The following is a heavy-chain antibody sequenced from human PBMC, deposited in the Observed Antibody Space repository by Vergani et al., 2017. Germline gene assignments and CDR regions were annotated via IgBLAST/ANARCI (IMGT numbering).Heavy chain of an antibody. CDR3: ARGVYCSSTSCYLTTGSRWFDP. J-gene: IGHJ5*02. Sequence: QVQLQQWGAGLLKPSETLSLTCAVYGGSFNSYHWNWIRQPPGKGLEWIGEINHSGSTNYNPSLKSRVTISVDTSKNQFSLKLSSVTAADTAVYYCARGVYCSSTSCYLTTGSRWFDPWGQGTLVTVSS. V-gene: IGHV4-34*01. CDR2: INHSGST. D-gene: IGHD2-2*01. CDR1: GGSFNSYH.